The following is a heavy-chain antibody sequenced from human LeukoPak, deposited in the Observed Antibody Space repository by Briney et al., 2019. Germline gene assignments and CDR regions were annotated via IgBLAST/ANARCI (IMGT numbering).Heavy chain of an antibody. CDR1: GYTLTELS. CDR3: ALHGIFGVVIFDY. CDR2: FDPEDGET. D-gene: IGHD3-3*01. J-gene: IGHJ4*02. Sequence: GASVNVSCKVSGYTLTELSMHGVRQAPGKGREGMGGFDPEDGETIYAQKFQGRVTMTEDTSTDTAYMELSSLRSEDTAVYYCALHGIFGVVIFDYWGQGTLVTVSS. V-gene: IGHV1-24*01.